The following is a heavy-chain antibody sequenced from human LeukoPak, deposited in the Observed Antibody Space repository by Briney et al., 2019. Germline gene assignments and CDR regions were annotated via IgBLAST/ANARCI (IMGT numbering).Heavy chain of an antibody. CDR1: GGSISSYY. D-gene: IGHD4-17*01. CDR3: AREYYGDYLDY. V-gene: IGHV4-59*12. Sequence: PSETLSLTGTVSGGSISSYYWSWIRQPPGKGLEWIGYIYHSGSTNYNPSLKSRVTISVDTSKNQFSLKLSSVTAADTAVYYCAREYYGDYLDYWGQGTLVTVSS. J-gene: IGHJ4*02. CDR2: IYHSGST.